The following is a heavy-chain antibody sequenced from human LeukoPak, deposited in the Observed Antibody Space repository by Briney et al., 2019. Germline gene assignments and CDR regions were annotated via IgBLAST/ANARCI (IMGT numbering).Heavy chain of an antibody. CDR1: GGSISSYY. CDR3: AGSDY. V-gene: IGHV4-4*07. CDR2: IYTSGST. D-gene: IGHD1-26*01. J-gene: IGHJ4*02. Sequence: SETLSLTCTVSGGSISSYYWIWIRQPAGKGLEWIGVIYTSGSTTYNPSLKSRVTMSVDKSKNQFSLKLTSVTAADTDVYYCAGSDYWGQGTLVTVSS.